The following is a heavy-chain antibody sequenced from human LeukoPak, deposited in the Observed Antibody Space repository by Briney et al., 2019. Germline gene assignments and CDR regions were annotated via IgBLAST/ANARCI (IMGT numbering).Heavy chain of an antibody. CDR1: GFTFSSYE. Sequence: GGSLRLSCAASGFTFSSYEMNWVRQAPGKGLEWVSYISSSGSTIYYADSVKGRFTISRDNAKNSLYLQMNRLRAEDTAVYYCARVHYGSGDYWGQGTLVTVSS. V-gene: IGHV3-48*03. CDR2: ISSSGSTI. D-gene: IGHD3-10*01. CDR3: ARVHYGSGDY. J-gene: IGHJ4*02.